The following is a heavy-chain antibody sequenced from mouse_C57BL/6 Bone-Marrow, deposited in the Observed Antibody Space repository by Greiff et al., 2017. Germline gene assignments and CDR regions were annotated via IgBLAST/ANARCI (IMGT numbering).Heavy chain of an antibody. J-gene: IGHJ4*01. CDR3: AIMGYDYDYAMDY. Sequence: QVQLQQPGAELVKPGASVKVSCKASGYTFTSFWMHWVKQRPGQGLEWIGRIHPSDSDTNYNQKFKGKATLTVDKSSSTAYMQLSSLTSEDSAVYYCAIMGYDYDYAMDYWGQGTSVTVSS. CDR1: GYTFTSFW. V-gene: IGHV1-74*01. CDR2: IHPSDSDT. D-gene: IGHD2-4*01.